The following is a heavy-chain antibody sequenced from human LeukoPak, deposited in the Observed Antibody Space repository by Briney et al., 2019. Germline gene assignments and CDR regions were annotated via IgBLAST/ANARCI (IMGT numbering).Heavy chain of an antibody. J-gene: IGHJ3*02. CDR1: GGSISSGGYY. CDR3: ARLRLHAFDI. V-gene: IGHV4-61*02. Sequence: SETLSLTCTVSGGSISSGGYYWSWIRQPAGKGLEWIGRIYTSGSTNYNPSLKSRVTISVDTSKNQFSLKLSSVTAADTAVYYCARLRLHAFDIWGQGTMVTVSS. CDR2: IYTSGST.